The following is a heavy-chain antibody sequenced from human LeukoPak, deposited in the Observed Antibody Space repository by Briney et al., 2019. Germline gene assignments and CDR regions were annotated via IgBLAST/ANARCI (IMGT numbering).Heavy chain of an antibody. Sequence: PGGSLRLSCAASGFTVSSNYMSWVRQAPGKGLEWVSVIYSGGSTYYADSVKGRFTISRDNSKNTLYLQMNSLRAEDTAVYYCASNYGGNSISRTFDYWGQGTLVTVSS. CDR1: GFTVSSNY. J-gene: IGHJ4*02. CDR2: IYSGGST. V-gene: IGHV3-66*01. CDR3: ASNYGGNSISRTFDY. D-gene: IGHD4-23*01.